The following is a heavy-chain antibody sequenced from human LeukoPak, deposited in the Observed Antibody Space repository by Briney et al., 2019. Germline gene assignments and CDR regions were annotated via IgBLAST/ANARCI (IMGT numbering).Heavy chain of an antibody. Sequence: SETLSLACTVSGGSISSSSYYWGWIRQPPGKGLEWIGSIYFSGSTYYNPSLKSRVTISVDTSKNQFSLKLSSVTAADTAVYYCARGLYYYDSSGFSAFDYWGQGTLVTVSS. J-gene: IGHJ4*02. V-gene: IGHV4-39*07. CDR2: IYFSGST. CDR3: ARGLYYYDSSGFSAFDY. CDR1: GGSISSSSYY. D-gene: IGHD3-22*01.